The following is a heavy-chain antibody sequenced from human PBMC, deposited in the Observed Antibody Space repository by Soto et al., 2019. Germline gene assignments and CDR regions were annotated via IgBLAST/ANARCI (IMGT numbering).Heavy chain of an antibody. CDR1: GFTFSTHA. CDR2: ISSSGSYL. D-gene: IGHD1-1*01. J-gene: IGHJ4*02. V-gene: IGHV3-21*01. Sequence: EVQLVESGGGWVEPGGSLRLSCAASGFTFSTHAMVWVRQAPGKGLEWVSSISSSGSYLYYADSVEGRFTISRDDARNSVHLQMNSLRVEDTAVYYCARDGNYHEFWGQGTLVTVSS. CDR3: ARDGNYHEF.